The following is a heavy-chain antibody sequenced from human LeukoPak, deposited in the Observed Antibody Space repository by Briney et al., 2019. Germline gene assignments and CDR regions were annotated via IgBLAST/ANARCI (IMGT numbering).Heavy chain of an antibody. CDR3: ARPRDGYNFGAFVM. V-gene: IGHV4-59*08. D-gene: IGHD5-24*01. J-gene: IGHJ3*02. CDR2: IYYSGST. Sequence: PSETLSLTCTVSGGSISSHYWSWIRQPPGKGLEWIGNIYYSGSTNYNPSLKSRVTISVDTSKNQFSLKLSSVTAADTAVYYRARPRDGYNFGAFVMWGQGTPVTVSS. CDR1: GGSISSHY.